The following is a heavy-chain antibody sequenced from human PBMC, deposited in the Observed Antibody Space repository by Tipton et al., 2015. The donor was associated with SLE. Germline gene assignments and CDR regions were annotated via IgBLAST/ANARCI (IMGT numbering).Heavy chain of an antibody. Sequence: SLRLSCAASGFTFSSYEMNWVRQAPGKGLEWVSYISSSGSTIYYADSVKGRFTISRDNSKNTLYLQMNSLRAEDTAVYYCAKGPGWQPLFFDYWGQGTLVTVSS. D-gene: IGHD2-15*01. J-gene: IGHJ4*02. V-gene: IGHV3-48*03. CDR3: AKGPGWQPLFFDY. CDR2: ISSSGSTI. CDR1: GFTFSSYE.